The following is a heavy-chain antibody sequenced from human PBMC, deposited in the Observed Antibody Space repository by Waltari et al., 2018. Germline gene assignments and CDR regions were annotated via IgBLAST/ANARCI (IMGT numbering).Heavy chain of an antibody. CDR2: INPNSGGT. D-gene: IGHD3-3*01. J-gene: IGHJ6*02. CDR1: GYTFTGYY. V-gene: IGHV1-2*06. Sequence: QVQLVQSGAEVKKPGASVKVSCKASGYTFTGYYMHWVRQAPGHGLEWMGRINPNSGGTNYAQKFQGRVTMTRDTSISTAYMELSRLRSDDTAVYYCARARSLPFGVVTPAYYYYGMDVWGQGTTVTVSS. CDR3: ARARSLPFGVVTPAYYYYGMDV.